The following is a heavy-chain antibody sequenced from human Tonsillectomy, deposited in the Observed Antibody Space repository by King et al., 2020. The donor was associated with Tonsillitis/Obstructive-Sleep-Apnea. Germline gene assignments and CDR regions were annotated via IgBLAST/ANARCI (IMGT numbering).Heavy chain of an antibody. CDR2: ISSSSMTI. V-gene: IGHV3-48*02. D-gene: IGHD3-16*01. CDR3: ARDLGWASVGVTEWFDP. CDR1: GFTFSSYA. Sequence: VQLVESGGGLVQPGGSLRLSCAASGFTFSSYAMNWVRQAPGKGLEWVSYISSSSMTIYYADSVKGRFTISRDNAKSSLYLQMNSLRDEDTAVYYCARDLGWASVGVTEWFDPWGQGTLVTVSS. J-gene: IGHJ5*02.